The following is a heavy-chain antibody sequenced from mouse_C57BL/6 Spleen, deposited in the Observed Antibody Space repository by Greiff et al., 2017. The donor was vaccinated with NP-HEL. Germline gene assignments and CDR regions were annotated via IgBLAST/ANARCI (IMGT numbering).Heavy chain of an antibody. CDR3: ARAPITTVVAPYWYFDV. D-gene: IGHD1-1*01. CDR2: ISYDGSN. J-gene: IGHJ1*03. CDR1: VYSITSGYY. Sequence: EVKLQESGPGLVKPSQSLSLTCSVTVYSITSGYYWNWIRQFPGNKLEWMGYISYDGSNNYNPSLKNRISITRDTSKNQFFLKLNSVTTEDTATYYCARAPITTVVAPYWYFDVWGTGTTVTVSS. V-gene: IGHV3-6*01.